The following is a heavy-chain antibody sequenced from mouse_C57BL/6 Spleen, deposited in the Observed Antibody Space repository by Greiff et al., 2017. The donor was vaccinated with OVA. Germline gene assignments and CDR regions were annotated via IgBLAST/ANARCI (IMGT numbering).Heavy chain of an antibody. V-gene: IGHV5-17*01. CDR1: GFTFSDYG. CDR3: ARPYYDYEGTWFAY. Sequence: DVHLVESGGGLVKPGGSLKLSCAASGFTFSDYGMHWVRQAPEKGLEWVAYISSGSSTIYYADTVKGRFTISRDNAKNTLFLQMTSLRSEDTAMYYCARPYYDYEGTWFAYWGQGTLVTVSA. CDR2: ISSGSSTI. D-gene: IGHD2-4*01. J-gene: IGHJ3*01.